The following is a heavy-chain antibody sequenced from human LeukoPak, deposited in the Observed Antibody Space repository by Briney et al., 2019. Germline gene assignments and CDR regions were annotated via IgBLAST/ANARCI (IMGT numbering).Heavy chain of an antibody. J-gene: IGHJ3*02. D-gene: IGHD6-13*01. CDR3: ARGQRIADAFDI. V-gene: IGHV3-21*01. CDR2: ISSSSSYI. Sequence: GGSLRLSCAASGFTFSSYSMNWVRQAPGKGLEWVSSISSSSSYIYYADSVKGRFTISRDSAKNSLYLQMNSLRAEDTAVYYCARGQRIADAFDIWGQGAMVTVSS. CDR1: GFTFSSYS.